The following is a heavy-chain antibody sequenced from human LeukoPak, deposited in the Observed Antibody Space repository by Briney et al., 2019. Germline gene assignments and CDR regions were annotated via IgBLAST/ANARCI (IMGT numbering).Heavy chain of an antibody. Sequence: ASVKVSCKASGYTFTGYYIHWVRQAPGQGLEWMGRINPNSGGTNYAQKFQGRVTMTRDTSISTAYMELSRLRSDDTAVYYCAISFPARDSSGYYDPYYFDYWGQGTLVTVSS. D-gene: IGHD3-22*01. CDR2: INPNSGGT. CDR1: GYTFTGYY. CDR3: AISFPARDSSGYYDPYYFDY. J-gene: IGHJ4*02. V-gene: IGHV1-2*06.